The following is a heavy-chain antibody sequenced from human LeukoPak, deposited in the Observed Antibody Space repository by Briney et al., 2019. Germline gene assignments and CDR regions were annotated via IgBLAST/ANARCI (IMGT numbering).Heavy chain of an antibody. J-gene: IGHJ4*02. V-gene: IGHV3-33*01. CDR1: GFTFSSYG. CDR2: IWYDGSNK. D-gene: IGHD3-3*01. Sequence: PGGSLRLSCAASGFTFSSYGMHWVRQAPGKGLEWVAVIWYDGSNKYYADSVKGRFTISRDNSKNTLYLQMNSLRAEDTAVYYRARDYRDFWSGYYLTYCFDYWGQGTLVTVSS. CDR3: ARDYRDFWSGYYLTYCFDY.